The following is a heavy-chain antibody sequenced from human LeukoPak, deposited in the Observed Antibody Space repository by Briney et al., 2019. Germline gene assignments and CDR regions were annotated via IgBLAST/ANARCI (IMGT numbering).Heavy chain of an antibody. CDR3: ARVRSRYSGRGRDYFDY. D-gene: IGHD1-26*01. CDR2: IYYSGST. J-gene: IGHJ4*02. Sequence: TLSLTCTVSGGSISSGDYYWSWIRQPPGKGLEWIGYIYYSGSTYYNPSLKSRVTISVDTSKNQFSLKLSSVTAADTAVYYCARVRSRYSGRGRDYFDYWGQGTLVTVSS. V-gene: IGHV4-30-4*08. CDR1: GGSISSGDYY.